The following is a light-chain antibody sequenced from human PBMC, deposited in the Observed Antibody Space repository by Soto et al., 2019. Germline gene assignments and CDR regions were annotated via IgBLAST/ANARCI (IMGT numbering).Light chain of an antibody. CDR1: QGISNY. CDR3: QQYNNWPRT. J-gene: IGKJ1*01. CDR2: GAS. Sequence: MTQSPSSLSASVGARVTITCRASQGISNYLAWYQQKPGQPPRLLIYGASTGATGIPARFSGSVSGTELTITIGSLQSEDCALYDGQQYNNWPRTFGQGTKVDIK. V-gene: IGKV3-15*01.